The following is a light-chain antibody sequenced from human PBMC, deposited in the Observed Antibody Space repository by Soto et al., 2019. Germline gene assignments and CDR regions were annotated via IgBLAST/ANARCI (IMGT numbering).Light chain of an antibody. Sequence: QSVLTQPASVSGSPGQSITISCTGTSSDVGGYNHVSWYQQHPGKAPKLVIYDVSDRPSGVSNRFSGSKSGNTASLTISGLQAEDEADYYCSSYTISSPYVFGTGTKLTVL. CDR3: SSYTISSPYV. J-gene: IGLJ1*01. CDR1: SSDVGGYNH. V-gene: IGLV2-14*01. CDR2: DVS.